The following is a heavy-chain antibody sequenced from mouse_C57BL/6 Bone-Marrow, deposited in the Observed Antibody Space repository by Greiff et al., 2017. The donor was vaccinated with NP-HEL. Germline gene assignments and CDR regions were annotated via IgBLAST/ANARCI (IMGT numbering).Heavy chain of an antibody. CDR2: IYPGSGST. CDR3: ARSNYGSKTRYFDV. V-gene: IGHV1-55*01. CDR1: GYTFTSYW. J-gene: IGHJ1*03. D-gene: IGHD1-1*01. Sequence: QVQLLQPGAELVKPGASVKMSCKASGYTFTSYWITWVKQRPGQGLEWIGDIYPGSGSTNYNEKFKSKATLTVDTSSSTAYMQLSSLTSEDSAVYYCARSNYGSKTRYFDVWGTGTTVTVSS.